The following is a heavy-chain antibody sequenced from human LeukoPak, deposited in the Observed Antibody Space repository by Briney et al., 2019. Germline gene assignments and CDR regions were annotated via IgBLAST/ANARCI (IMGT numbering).Heavy chain of an antibody. Sequence: ASVKVSCKASGGTFSSYAISWVRQAPGQGLEWMGGIIPIFGTANYAQKFQGRVTITADKSTSTAYMELSSLRSEDTAVYYCARAIGYCSGGSCYTLAYYYYYYMDVWGKGTTVTVSS. D-gene: IGHD2-15*01. CDR2: IIPIFGTA. CDR3: ARAIGYCSGGSCYTLAYYYYYYMDV. CDR1: GGTFSSYA. J-gene: IGHJ6*03. V-gene: IGHV1-69*06.